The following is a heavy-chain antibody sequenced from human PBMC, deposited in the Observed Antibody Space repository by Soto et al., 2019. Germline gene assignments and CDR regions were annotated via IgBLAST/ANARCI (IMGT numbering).Heavy chain of an antibody. CDR1: GFSLSTSGVG. J-gene: IGHJ4*02. Sequence: QITLKESGPTLVKPTQSLTLTYTFSGFSLSTSGVGVVWLRQPPGKALEWLALVYWDDVKRYSPSLKSRLTITQDTSKNQVVLTMNNMDHVDTATYYCAHSSSRWPLGYWGQGALVTVSS. V-gene: IGHV2-5*02. CDR2: VYWDDVK. CDR3: AHSSSRWPLGY. D-gene: IGHD4-17*01.